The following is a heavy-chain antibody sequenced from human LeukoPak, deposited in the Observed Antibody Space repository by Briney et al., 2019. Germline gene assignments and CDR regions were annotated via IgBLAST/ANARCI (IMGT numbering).Heavy chain of an antibody. CDR1: GLNLDYYG. J-gene: IGHJ4*02. D-gene: IGHD6-13*01. Sequence: GGSLRLSYEDSGLNLDYYGLSWVRQVPGKGLEWVCGINWDGENTHCADSVKGRFTISRDNAKNSLFLQMSSLRVEDTALYYCARDVSSNWYSFNFWGQGTLVTVTS. CDR2: INWDGENT. CDR3: ARDVSSNWYSFNF. V-gene: IGHV3-20*03.